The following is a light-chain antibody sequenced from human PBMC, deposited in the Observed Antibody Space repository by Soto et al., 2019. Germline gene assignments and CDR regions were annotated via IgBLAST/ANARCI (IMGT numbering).Light chain of an antibody. CDR3: QQRSYWPGT. Sequence: EIVLTQSPGTLSLSPGERGTLSCRASQSVRSSLAWYQQQPGQAPRLLIFDASSRATGIPARFSGSGSGTDFTLTISSLEPKDFAVYYCQQRSYWPGTFGQGTKVDIK. J-gene: IGKJ1*01. V-gene: IGKV3-11*01. CDR2: DAS. CDR1: QSVRSS.